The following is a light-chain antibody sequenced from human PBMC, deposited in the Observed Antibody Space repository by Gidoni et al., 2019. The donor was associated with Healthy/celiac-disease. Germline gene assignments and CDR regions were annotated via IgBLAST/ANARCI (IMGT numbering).Light chain of an antibody. J-gene: IGKJ1*01. CDR1: QDISNY. CDR2: DAY. V-gene: IGKV1-33*01. Sequence: DMQITQAPSSLSASVGDRVNITCQARQDISNYLNLYQQKPGKAPKLLIYDAYNLETGVPSRCSGSGSGTDFTFTISSLHPEDTATYYCQQYDNLPQRTFGQGTKVEIK. CDR3: QQYDNLPQRT.